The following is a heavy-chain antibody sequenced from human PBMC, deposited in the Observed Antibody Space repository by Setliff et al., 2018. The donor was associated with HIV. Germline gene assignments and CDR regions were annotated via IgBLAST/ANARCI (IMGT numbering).Heavy chain of an antibody. CDR3: ARAYFGSGIYY. CDR1: GGSISSGGYY. J-gene: IGHJ4*02. CDR2: IYYSGST. D-gene: IGHD3-10*01. Sequence: SETLSLTCTVSGGSISSGGYYWSWIRQHPGKGLEWIGYIYYSGSTYYNPSLKSRLTISVDTSKNQFSLKLYSVTAADTAVYYCARAYFGSGIYYWGQGTLVTVSS. V-gene: IGHV4-31*03.